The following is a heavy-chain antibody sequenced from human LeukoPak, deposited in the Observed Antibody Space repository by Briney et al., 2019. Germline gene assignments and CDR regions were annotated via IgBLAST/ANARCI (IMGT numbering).Heavy chain of an antibody. CDR1: GYSFSNYL. CDR2: IHPSNSEA. J-gene: IGHJ5*02. V-gene: IGHV5-51*01. CDR3: AKLEGITMVRGTIIGIDA. D-gene: IGHD3-10*01. Sequence: RGESLEFSCTGSGYSFSNYLICCGRQMPGEVQEWTSIIHPSNSEARYSPSFEGQVNMSVDKSISTAYLQWSSLKASDTAMYYCAKLEGITMVRGTIIGIDAWGQGTPVTVSP.